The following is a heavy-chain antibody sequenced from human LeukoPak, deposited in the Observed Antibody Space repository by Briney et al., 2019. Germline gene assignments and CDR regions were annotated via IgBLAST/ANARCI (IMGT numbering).Heavy chain of an antibody. J-gene: IGHJ4*02. V-gene: IGHV1-46*01. Sequence: GASAKVSCKASGYTFTSNYIHWVRQAPGQGLEWMGMIYPRDGSTSYAQKFQGRVTVTRDTSTSTVHMELSGLRSEGTAVYYCARDQEGFDYWGQGTLVTVSS. CDR2: IYPRDGST. CDR1: GYTFTSNY. CDR3: ARDQEGFDY.